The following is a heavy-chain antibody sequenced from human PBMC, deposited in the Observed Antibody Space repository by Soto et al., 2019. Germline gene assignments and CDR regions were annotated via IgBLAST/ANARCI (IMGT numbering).Heavy chain of an antibody. J-gene: IGHJ3*02. CDR1: GFTFSSYT. V-gene: IGHV3-48*01. D-gene: IGHD6-19*01. CDR2: ISSGSSAI. Sequence: GGSLRLSCAASGFTFSSYTMNWVRQAPGKGLEWVSYISSGSSAIYYADSLKGRFTISRDNAGNSLYLQMNSLRAEDTAVYYCARGHSSGRGAFDISGQGTMVTVSS. CDR3: ARGHSSGRGAFDI.